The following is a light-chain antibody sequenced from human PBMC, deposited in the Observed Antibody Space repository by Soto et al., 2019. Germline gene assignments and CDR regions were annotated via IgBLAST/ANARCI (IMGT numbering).Light chain of an antibody. CDR3: QQYKYRYS. CDR2: DAS. J-gene: IGKJ2*03. CDR1: HDISNW. Sequence: DIQMTQSPSTLSASVGDRVTITCRASHDISNWLAWYQQKPGSAPKLLIFDASTLPSGVPSRFSGRCSATEFTLTISSLQHDVFAADYCQQYKYRYSFGQGTTLESK. V-gene: IGKV1-5*01.